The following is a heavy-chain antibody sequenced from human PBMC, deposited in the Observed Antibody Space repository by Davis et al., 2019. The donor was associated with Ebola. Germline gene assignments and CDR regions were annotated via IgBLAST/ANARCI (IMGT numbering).Heavy chain of an antibody. CDR2: IYPGDSDT. CDR3: AGPNDYGDFVYYGMDV. V-gene: IGHV5-51*01. D-gene: IGHD4-17*01. J-gene: IGHJ6*02. CDR1: GYSFTSYW. Sequence: GESLKISCKGSGYSFTSYWISWVRQMPGKGLEWMGIIYPGDSDTRYSPSFQGQVTISADKSISTAYLQWSSLKASDTAMYYCAGPNDYGDFVYYGMDVWGQGTTVTVSS.